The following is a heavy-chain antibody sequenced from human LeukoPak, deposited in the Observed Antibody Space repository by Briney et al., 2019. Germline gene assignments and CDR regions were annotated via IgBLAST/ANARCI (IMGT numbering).Heavy chain of an antibody. CDR2: INPNSGGT. D-gene: IGHD2-2*01. CDR1: GYTFTGYY. J-gene: IGHJ4*02. V-gene: IGHV1-2*02. CDR3: ARDLVGSSTSH. Sequence: ASVEVSCKASGYTFTGYYMHWVRQAPGQGLEWMGWINPNSGGTNYAQKFQGRVTMTRDTSISTAYMELSKLRSDDTAVYYCARDLVGSSTSHWGQGTLVTVSS.